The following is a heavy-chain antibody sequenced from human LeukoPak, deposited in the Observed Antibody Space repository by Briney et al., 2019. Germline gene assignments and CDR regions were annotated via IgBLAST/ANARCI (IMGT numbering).Heavy chain of an antibody. CDR3: ATPSGDGYNFNY. Sequence: ASVNVSCKASGGTFSSYAISWVRQAPGQGLEWMGGIIPIFGTANYAQKFQGRVTITADESTSTAYMELSSLRSEDTAVYYCATPSGDGYNFNYWGQGTLVTVSS. D-gene: IGHD5-24*01. J-gene: IGHJ4*02. CDR1: GGTFSSYA. V-gene: IGHV1-69*13. CDR2: IIPIFGTA.